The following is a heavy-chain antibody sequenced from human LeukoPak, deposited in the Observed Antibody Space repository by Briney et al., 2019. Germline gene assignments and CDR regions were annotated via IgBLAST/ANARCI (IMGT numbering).Heavy chain of an antibody. D-gene: IGHD7-27*01. J-gene: IGHJ6*03. CDR2: ISGTGANT. Sequence: GGSLRLSCAVSGITFSNYVMIWVRQAPGKGLEWVSAISGTGANTFYADSVKGQFTMSRDNPKNMLYLQMNSLSAEDTALYYCAKGIRQLGNYYFYMDVWGKGTTVTVSS. CDR1: GITFSNYV. CDR3: AKGIRQLGNYYFYMDV. V-gene: IGHV3-23*01.